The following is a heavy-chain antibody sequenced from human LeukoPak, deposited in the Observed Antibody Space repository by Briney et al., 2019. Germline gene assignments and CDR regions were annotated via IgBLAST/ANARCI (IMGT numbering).Heavy chain of an antibody. CDR1: GDSISSSSYY. D-gene: IGHD2/OR15-2a*01. CDR2: IYYSGST. CDR3: ARRRNSWFDP. Sequence: SETLSLTCTVSGDSISSSSYYWGWIRQPPEKGLEWIGSIYYSGSTYYNPSLKSRVTISVDTSKNQFSLKLSSVTAADTAVYYCARRRNSWFDPWGQGTLVTVSS. V-gene: IGHV4-39*01. J-gene: IGHJ5*02.